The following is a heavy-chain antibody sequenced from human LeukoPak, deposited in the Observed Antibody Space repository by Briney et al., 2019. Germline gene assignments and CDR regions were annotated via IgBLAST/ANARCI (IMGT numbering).Heavy chain of an antibody. CDR3: AKATVGGYED. CDR1: GYTFTSYY. V-gene: IGHV3-53*01. CDR2: VASDGST. J-gene: IGHJ4*02. D-gene: IGHD5-12*01. Sequence: GASVKVSCKASGYTFTSYYMHWVRQAPGQGLEWVSVVASDGSTKYADSVKGRFAISRDNSKNTLYLQMNSLRAEDTGVYYCAKATVGGYEDWGQGTLVTVSS.